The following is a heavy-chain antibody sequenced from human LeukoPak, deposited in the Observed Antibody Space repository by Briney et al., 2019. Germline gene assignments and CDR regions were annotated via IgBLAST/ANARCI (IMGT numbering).Heavy chain of an antibody. Sequence: SETLSLTCTVSGGSISSSSYYWGWIRQPPGKGLEWIGSIYCSGSTYYNPSLKSRVTISVDTSKNQFSLKLSSVTAADTAVYYCARETVTTQGLRNYYYYYYMDVWGKGTTVTISS. CDR3: ARETVTTQGLRNYYYYYYMDV. J-gene: IGHJ6*03. CDR1: GGSISSSSYY. D-gene: IGHD4-17*01. CDR2: IYCSGST. V-gene: IGHV4-39*07.